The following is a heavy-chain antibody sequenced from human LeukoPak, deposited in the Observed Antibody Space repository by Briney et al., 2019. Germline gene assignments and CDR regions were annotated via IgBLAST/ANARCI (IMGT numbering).Heavy chain of an antibody. J-gene: IGHJ4*02. CDR3: VRGRPCITCYRVSGY. D-gene: IGHD2-15*01. CDR2: ITSTSTYI. V-gene: IGHV3-21*01. CDR1: GFPFSTYS. Sequence: GGSLRLSCAASGFPFSTYSIHWVRQAPGKGLEWVASITSTSTYIYYADSVKGRFTISRDNAHNLLYLQMNSLRADDTAVYYCVRGRPCITCYRVSGYWGQGTLVTVSS.